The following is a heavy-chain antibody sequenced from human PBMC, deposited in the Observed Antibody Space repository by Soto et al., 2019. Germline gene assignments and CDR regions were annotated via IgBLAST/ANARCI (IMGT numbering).Heavy chain of an antibody. CDR3: ARGMSTGHYYYYGMDV. CDR2: IIPILGIA. Sequence: QVQLVQSGAEVKKPGSSVKVSCKASGGTFSSYTISWVRQAPGQGLEWMGRIIPILGIANYAQKFQGRVTSTADKSTSTAYMELSSLRSEDTAVYYCARGMSTGHYYYYGMDVWGQGTTVTVSS. J-gene: IGHJ6*02. CDR1: GGTFSSYT. V-gene: IGHV1-69*02.